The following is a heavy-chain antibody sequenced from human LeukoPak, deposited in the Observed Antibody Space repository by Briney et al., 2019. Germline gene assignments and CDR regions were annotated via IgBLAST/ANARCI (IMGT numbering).Heavy chain of an antibody. Sequence: GRSLRLSCAASGFTFSSYAMHWVRQAPGKGLEWVAVISYDGSNKYYADSVKGRSTISRDNSKNTLYLQMNSLRAENTAVYYCARGKAAPTPCFDPWAKGTLVTVSS. D-gene: IGHD6-6*01. V-gene: IGHV3-30-3*01. CDR3: ARGKAAPTPCFDP. J-gene: IGHJ5*02. CDR1: GFTFSSYA. CDR2: ISYDGSNK.